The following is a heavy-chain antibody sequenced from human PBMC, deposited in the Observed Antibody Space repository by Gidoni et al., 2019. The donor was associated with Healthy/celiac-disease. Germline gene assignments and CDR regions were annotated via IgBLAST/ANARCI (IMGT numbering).Heavy chain of an antibody. D-gene: IGHD5-12*01. CDR2: IKQDGSEK. V-gene: IGHV3-7*01. J-gene: IGHJ4*02. Sequence: EVQLVESGGGLVQPGGSLRLSCAASGFTFSSYWMSWVRQAPGKGLEWVANIKQDGSEKYYVDSVKGRFTISRDNAKNSLYLQMNSLRAEDTAVYYCARGDSGYDFIFGYWGQGTLVTVSS. CDR3: ARGDSGYDFIFGY. CDR1: GFTFSSYW.